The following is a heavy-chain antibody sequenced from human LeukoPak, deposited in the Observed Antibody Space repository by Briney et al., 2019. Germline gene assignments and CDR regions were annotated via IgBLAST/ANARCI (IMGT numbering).Heavy chain of an antibody. CDR2: ISGSSSYI. CDR3: ARADRLGAALLASFDY. Sequence: PGGSLRLSCAASGFTFSSYSMNWVRQAPGKGLEWVSSISGSSSYIYYADSVKGRFTISRDNAKNSLYLQMNSLRAEDTAVYYCARADRLGAALLASFDYWGQGTLVTVSS. CDR1: GFTFSSYS. D-gene: IGHD3-16*01. J-gene: IGHJ4*02. V-gene: IGHV3-21*01.